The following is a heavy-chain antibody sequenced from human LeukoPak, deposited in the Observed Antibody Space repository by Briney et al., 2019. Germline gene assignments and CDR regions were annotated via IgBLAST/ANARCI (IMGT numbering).Heavy chain of an antibody. J-gene: IGHJ4*02. CDR1: GFTFSTYE. Sequence: GGSLRLPCAASGFTFSTYEINWVRQAPRKWLEWLSYISSSAGTIYYADPVKGRFTISRDNAKNSLYLHMNSLRAEDTAVYYCARGARGYTYGRFDYWGQGTLVTVSS. CDR2: ISSSAGTI. V-gene: IGHV3-48*03. CDR3: ARGARGYTYGRFDY. D-gene: IGHD5-18*01.